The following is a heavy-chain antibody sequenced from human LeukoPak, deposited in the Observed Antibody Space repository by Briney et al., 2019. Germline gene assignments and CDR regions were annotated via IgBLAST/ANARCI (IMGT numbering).Heavy chain of an antibody. V-gene: IGHV1-2*02. J-gene: IGHJ3*02. CDR1: GYTFTGNY. D-gene: IGHD3-10*01. CDR3: ARDRYYGSGPNAFDI. CDR2: INPNSGGT. Sequence: GASVKVSCKASGYTFTGNYMHWVRQAPGQGLEWMGWINPNSGGTDYAQKFQGRVTLTRDTSISSAYMELSRLTSDDTAVYYCARDRYYGSGPNAFDIWGQGTVVAVSS.